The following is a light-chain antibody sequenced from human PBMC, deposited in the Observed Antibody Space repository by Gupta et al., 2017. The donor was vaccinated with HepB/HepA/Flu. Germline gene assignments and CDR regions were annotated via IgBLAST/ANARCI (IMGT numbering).Light chain of an antibody. J-gene: IGLJ3*02. V-gene: IGLV2-14*01. Sequence: QSALTQPASVSGSPGQSTTIYRTGTSSYVTNYNYVSWYQQHPGKAPKVMIYDVSTRPSGVSNRFSGSKSGNTASLTISGRQAEDEADYYCSSYTSSSTWVFGGGTRLTVL. CDR2: DVS. CDR3: SSYTSSSTWV. CDR1: SSYVTNYNY.